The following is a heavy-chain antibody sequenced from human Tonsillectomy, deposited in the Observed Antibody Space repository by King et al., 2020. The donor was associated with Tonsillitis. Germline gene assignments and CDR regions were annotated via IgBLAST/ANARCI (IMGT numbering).Heavy chain of an antibody. J-gene: IGHJ2*01. CDR3: ARATFSNYYDSSGYYRPWYFDL. CDR2: IYYSGST. CDR1: GGSISSYY. Sequence: VQLQESGPGLVKPSETLSLTCTVSGGSISSYYWSWLRQPPGKGLEWIGYIYYSGSTNYNPSLKSRVTISVDTSKNQFSLKLSSVTAADTAVYYCARATFSNYYDSSGYYRPWYFDLWGRGTLVTVSS. D-gene: IGHD3-22*01. V-gene: IGHV4-59*01.